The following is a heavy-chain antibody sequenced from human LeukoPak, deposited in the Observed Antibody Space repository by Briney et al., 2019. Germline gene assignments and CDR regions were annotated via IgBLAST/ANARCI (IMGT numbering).Heavy chain of an antibody. CDR3: ARSAKYYYYYYMDV. J-gene: IGHJ6*03. CDR1: GYTFTSYD. Sequence: EASVKVSCKASGYTFTSYDINWVRQATGQGLEWMGWMNPNSGNTGYAQKFQGRVTMTRNTSTSTAYMELSSLRSEDTAVYYCARSAKYYYYYYMDVWGKGTTVTVSS. CDR2: MNPNSGNT. V-gene: IGHV1-8*01.